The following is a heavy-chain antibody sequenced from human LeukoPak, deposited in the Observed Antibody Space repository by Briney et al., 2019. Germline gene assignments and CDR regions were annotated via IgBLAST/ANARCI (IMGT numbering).Heavy chain of an antibody. CDR3: ARENAGIAAAGTNWFDP. CDR2: IIPIFGTA. Sequence: SVKVSCKASGGTFSSYAIIWVRQAPGQGLEWMGGIIPIFGTANYAQKFQGRVTITTDESTSTAYMELSSLRSEDTAVYYCARENAGIAAAGTNWFDPWGQGTLVTVSS. J-gene: IGHJ5*02. D-gene: IGHD6-13*01. CDR1: GGTFSSYA. V-gene: IGHV1-69*05.